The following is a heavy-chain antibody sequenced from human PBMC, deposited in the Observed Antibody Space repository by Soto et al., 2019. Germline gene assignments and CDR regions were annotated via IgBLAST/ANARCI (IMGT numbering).Heavy chain of an antibody. CDR1: GYNFTNYW. CDR2: IDPSDSYI. D-gene: IGHD3-22*01. J-gene: IGHJ4*02. CDR3: SRVERDMIILASWGAIDY. V-gene: IGHV5-10-1*01. Sequence: PGESLKISCKGSGYNFTNYWISWVRQMPGKGLEWMGRIDPSDSYIKYGPSFQGHVTISADKSISTAYLQWSSLKASDTAMYYCSRVERDMIILASWGAIDYWGQGTLVTVSS.